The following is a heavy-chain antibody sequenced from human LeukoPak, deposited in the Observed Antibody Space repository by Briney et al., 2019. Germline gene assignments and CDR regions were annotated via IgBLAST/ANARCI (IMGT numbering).Heavy chain of an antibody. V-gene: IGHV3-66*01. J-gene: IGHJ4*02. CDR2: IYNDGRT. CDR1: GFSVSSNY. CDR3: ARGAYGEHFDY. Sequence: GGSLRLSCAASGFSVSSNYMSWVRQAPGKGLEWVSLIYNDGRTHYADSVKGRFTISRDNSKNTLYLQMNSLRAEDTAVYYCARGAYGEHFDYWGQGSLVTVSS. D-gene: IGHD4/OR15-4a*01.